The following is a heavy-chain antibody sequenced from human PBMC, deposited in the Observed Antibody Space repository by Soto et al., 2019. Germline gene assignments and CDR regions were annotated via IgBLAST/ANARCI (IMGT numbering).Heavy chain of an antibody. CDR2: ISYDGSNK. J-gene: IGHJ3*02. CDR3: AKAYSSADAFDI. V-gene: IGHV3-30*18. Sequence: QVQLVESGGGVVQPGRSLRLSCAASGFTFSSYGMHWVRQAPGKGLEWVAVISYDGSNKYYADSVKGRFTISRDNSKNTLYLQMNSLIAEDTAVYYCAKAYSSADAFDIWGQGTMVTVSS. CDR1: GFTFSSYG. D-gene: IGHD3-22*01.